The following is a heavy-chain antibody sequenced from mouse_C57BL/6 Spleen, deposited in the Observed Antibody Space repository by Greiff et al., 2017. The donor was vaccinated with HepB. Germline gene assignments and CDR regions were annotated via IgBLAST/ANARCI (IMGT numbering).Heavy chain of an antibody. Sequence: QVQLQQPGAELVKPGASVKLSCKASGYTFTSYWMHWVKQRPGQGLEWIGMIHPNSGSTNYNEKFKSKATLTVDKSSSTAYMQLSSLTSGDSAVYYCARGLGEFAYWGQGTLVTVSA. V-gene: IGHV1-64*01. J-gene: IGHJ3*01. D-gene: IGHD2-2*01. CDR3: ARGLGEFAY. CDR1: GYTFTSYW. CDR2: IHPNSGST.